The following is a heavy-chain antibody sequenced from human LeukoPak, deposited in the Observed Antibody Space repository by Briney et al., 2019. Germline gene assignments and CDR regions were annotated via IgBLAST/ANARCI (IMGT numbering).Heavy chain of an antibody. Sequence: PGGSLRLSCAASKFTSSNYAMTWVRQAPGKGLEWVSGISDSGGTTYYADSVKGRFTISRDISRNTLHLQMNSLRAEDTAVYYCAKAFGRDILTGYYYYYMDVWGKGTTVTVSS. D-gene: IGHD3-9*01. CDR2: ISDSGGTT. CDR3: AKAFGRDILTGYYYYYMDV. V-gene: IGHV3-23*01. CDR1: KFTSSNYA. J-gene: IGHJ6*03.